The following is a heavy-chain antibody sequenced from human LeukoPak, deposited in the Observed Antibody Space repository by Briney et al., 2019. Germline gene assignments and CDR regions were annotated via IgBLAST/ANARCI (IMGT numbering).Heavy chain of an antibody. CDR3: ARPRGVVDAFDI. V-gene: IGHV4-59*01. D-gene: IGHD3-3*01. Sequence: SETLSLTCTVSGGSISSYYCSWIRQPPGKGLEWIGYIYYSGSTNYNPSLKSRVTISVDTSKNQFSLKLSSVTAADTAVYYCARPRGVVDAFDIWGQGTMVTVSS. J-gene: IGHJ3*02. CDR1: GGSISSYY. CDR2: IYYSGST.